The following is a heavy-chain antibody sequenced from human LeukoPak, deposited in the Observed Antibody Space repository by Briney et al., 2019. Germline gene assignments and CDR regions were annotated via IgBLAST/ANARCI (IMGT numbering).Heavy chain of an antibody. CDR1: GFTFSYYY. J-gene: IGHJ4*02. D-gene: IGHD6-13*01. V-gene: IGHV3-11*01. CDR2: ISSSGSTI. Sequence: GGSLRLSCAASGFTFSYYYTSWIRQAPGKGLEWASYISSSGSTIYYADSVKGRVTIFRDNAKNSLYLQMNSLRAEDTAVYYCARGSSWPNYWGQGTLVTVSS. CDR3: ARGSSWPNY.